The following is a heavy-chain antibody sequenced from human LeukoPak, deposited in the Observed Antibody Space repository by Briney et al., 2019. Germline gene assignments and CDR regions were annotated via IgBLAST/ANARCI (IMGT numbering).Heavy chain of an antibody. CDR1: GFTFSSYE. V-gene: IGHV3-48*03. CDR3: ARGSAALYYFDF. Sequence: PGGSLRLSCAASGFTFSSYEVNWVRQAPGKGLEWVSYISSSGSTTYYADSVKGRFTISRDNAKNSLYLQMSSLRAEDTAVYYCARGSAALYYFDFWGQRTLVTVSS. CDR2: ISSSGSTT. D-gene: IGHD2-2*01. J-gene: IGHJ4*02.